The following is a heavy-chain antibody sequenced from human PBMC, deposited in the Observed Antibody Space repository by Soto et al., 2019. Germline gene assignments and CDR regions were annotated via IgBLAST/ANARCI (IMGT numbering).Heavy chain of an antibody. V-gene: IGHV3-23*01. Sequence: EEQLLESGGGLVQPGKSLKLSCAASGFNFKSFAMSWVRQAPGKGLEWVAVITGNADSTYYADSVRGRFTISRDNSKNVLVLEMNSLRVEDTAVYYCTRAGNHSLVRGILGASSSSCGQVALVAVSS. D-gene: IGHD3-10*01. J-gene: IGHJ5*02. CDR1: GFNFKSFA. CDR2: ITGNADST. CDR3: TRAGNHSLVRGILGASSSS.